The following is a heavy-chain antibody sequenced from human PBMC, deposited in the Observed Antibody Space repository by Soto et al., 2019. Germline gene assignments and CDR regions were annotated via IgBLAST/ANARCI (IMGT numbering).Heavy chain of an antibody. V-gene: IGHV3-21*01. J-gene: IGHJ4*02. D-gene: IGHD1-26*01. Sequence: EVQLVESGGGLVKPGGSLRASGPPSGFTLSSNAMNWVRQAPGKGLEWVSSISSSSYYIYYADSVKGRFTISRDNAKNSLYLQMNSLRAEDTAVYYCARTVGATGPFDYWGQGTLVTVSS. CDR2: ISSSSYYI. CDR1: GFTLSSNA. CDR3: ARTVGATGPFDY.